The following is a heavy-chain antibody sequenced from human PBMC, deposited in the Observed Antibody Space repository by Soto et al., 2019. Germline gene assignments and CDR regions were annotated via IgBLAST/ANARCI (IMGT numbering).Heavy chain of an antibody. CDR3: ARRKERSGPNYFDS. Sequence: QAQLVQSGAEVKKPGASVKVSCKTSVYTFSTYDINWVRQAPGQGLEWMGWMNPNTGNTGYAQKFRGRVTLTSNTSRSTAYMELMSLKAEDPAVYFCARRKERSGPNYFDSWGQGTLVTVSS. J-gene: IGHJ4*02. CDR2: MNPNTGNT. D-gene: IGHD6-25*01. CDR1: VYTFSTYD. V-gene: IGHV1-8*01.